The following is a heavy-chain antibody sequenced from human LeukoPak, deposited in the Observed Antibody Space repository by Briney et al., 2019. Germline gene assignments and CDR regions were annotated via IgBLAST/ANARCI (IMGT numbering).Heavy chain of an antibody. CDR3: ARDATRGGDNDY. CDR1: GFTFTSYW. D-gene: IGHD2-21*02. J-gene: IGHJ4*02. V-gene: IGHV3-7*01. CDR2: INEDGSYK. Sequence: GGSLRLSCAVSGFTFTSYWMSWVRQAPGKGLEWVANINEDGSYKFHADSVKGRLTISRDNAKNSLYLQMNNLRADDTAVYYCARDATRGGDNDYWGQGTRVIVSS.